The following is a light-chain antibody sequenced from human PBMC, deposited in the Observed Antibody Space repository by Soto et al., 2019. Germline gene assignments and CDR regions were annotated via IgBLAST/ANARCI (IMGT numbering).Light chain of an antibody. CDR1: QSLSSNF. CDR3: QQRSNWPT. CDR2: DSS. V-gene: IGKV3D-20*02. Sequence: EIVLTQSPATLSFSPGERATLSCRASQSLSSNFLAWYQQKPGQPPRLLIYDSSTRATGFPDRFSGSGSGTDFTLTISSLQPEDVATYYCQQRSNWPTFGQGTRLEIK. J-gene: IGKJ5*01.